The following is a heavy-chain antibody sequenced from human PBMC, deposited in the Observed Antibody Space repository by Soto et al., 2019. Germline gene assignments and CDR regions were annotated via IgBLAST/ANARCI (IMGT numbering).Heavy chain of an antibody. J-gene: IGHJ4*01. CDR3: ARAGNILTGYLLDY. CDR1: GGTFSSYA. CDR2: IIPIFGTA. Sequence: SVKVSCKASGGTFSSYAISWVRQAPGQGLEWMGGIIPIFGTANYAQKFQGRVTITADESTSTAYMELSSLRSEDTAVYYCARAGNILTGYLLDYWGQEIWSPSPQ. D-gene: IGHD3-9*01. V-gene: IGHV1-69*13.